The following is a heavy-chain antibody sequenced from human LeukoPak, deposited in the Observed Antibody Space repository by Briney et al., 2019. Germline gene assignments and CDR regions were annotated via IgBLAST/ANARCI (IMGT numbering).Heavy chain of an antibody. CDR1: GFSLSTSGMC. Sequence: SGPTLVNPTQTLTLTCTFSGFSLSTSGMCVSWIRQPPGKALEWLARIDWDDDKYYSTSLKTRLTISKDTSKNQVVLTMTNMDPVDTATYYCARILRNCNAKYYYYYMDVWGKGATVTVSS. D-gene: IGHD1-20*01. J-gene: IGHJ6*03. V-gene: IGHV2-70*11. CDR2: IDWDDDK. CDR3: ARILRNCNAKYYYYYMDV.